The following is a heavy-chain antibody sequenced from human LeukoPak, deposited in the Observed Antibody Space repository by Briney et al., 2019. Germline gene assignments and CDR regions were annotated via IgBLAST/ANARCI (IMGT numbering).Heavy chain of an antibody. D-gene: IGHD1-26*01. Sequence: GESLKISCKGSGYSFTNFYIGWTRQMPGKGLEWMGIIYPGGSDTRFSPSFQGQVTISADKSISTAYLQWSSLKASDSAIYYCASLSGSWAFDVWGQRTVVTVSS. J-gene: IGHJ3*01. CDR3: ASLSGSWAFDV. V-gene: IGHV5-51*01. CDR2: IYPGGSDT. CDR1: GYSFTNFY.